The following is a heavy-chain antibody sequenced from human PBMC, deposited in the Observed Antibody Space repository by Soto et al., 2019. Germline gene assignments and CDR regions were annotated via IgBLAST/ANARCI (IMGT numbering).Heavy chain of an antibody. CDR3: AKGPHCSGGSCDPDYYYGMDV. CDR2: ISGSGGST. Sequence: PGGSLRLSXAASGFTFSSYAMSWVRQAPGKGLEWVSAISGSGGSTYYADSVKGRFTISRDNSKNTLYLQMNSLRAEDTAVYYCAKGPHCSGGSCDPDYYYGMDVWGQGTTVTVSS. CDR1: GFTFSSYA. J-gene: IGHJ6*02. V-gene: IGHV3-23*01. D-gene: IGHD2-15*01.